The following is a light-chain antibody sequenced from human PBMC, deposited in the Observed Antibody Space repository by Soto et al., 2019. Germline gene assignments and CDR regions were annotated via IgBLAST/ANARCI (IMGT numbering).Light chain of an antibody. J-gene: IGLJ1*01. CDR1: SSDVGGYNY. V-gene: IGLV2-14*01. Sequence: QSVLTQPASVSGSPGQSITISCTGTSSDVGGYNYVSWYQQHPGKAPKLMIYEVSNRPSGVSNRFSGSKSGNTASLTLSGLQAEDEADYYCSSYTSSSTGVFGTGTKVTVL. CDR2: EVS. CDR3: SSYTSSSTGV.